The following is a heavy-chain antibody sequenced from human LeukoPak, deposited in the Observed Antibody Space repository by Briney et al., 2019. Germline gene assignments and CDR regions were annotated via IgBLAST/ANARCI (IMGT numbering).Heavy chain of an antibody. CDR1: GFTFSSYW. J-gene: IGHJ4*02. CDR2: INQDGSET. V-gene: IGHV3-7*05. CDR3: ARGALLKYQLAIDY. Sequence: GGSLRLSCAASGFTFSSYWMTWVRQAPGKGLEWVANINQDGSETYYVDSVKGRFTISRDNAESSLYLQMNSLRAEDTAMYYCARGALLKYQLAIDYWGLGTLVTVSS. D-gene: IGHD2-2*01.